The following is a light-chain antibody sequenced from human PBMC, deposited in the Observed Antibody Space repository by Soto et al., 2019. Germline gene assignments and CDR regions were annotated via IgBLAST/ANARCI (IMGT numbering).Light chain of an antibody. Sequence: DIVMTQSPDSLAVSLGERATFNCKSSQSVLYSTSNRNYLAWYQHKPGQPPKLLIYWASTRESGVPDRFSGSGSGTDFTLTISSLQAEDVAVYYCQQYYSTPYTFGQGTRLEIK. J-gene: IGKJ2*01. CDR1: QSVLYSTSNRNY. CDR3: QQYYSTPYT. CDR2: WAS. V-gene: IGKV4-1*01.